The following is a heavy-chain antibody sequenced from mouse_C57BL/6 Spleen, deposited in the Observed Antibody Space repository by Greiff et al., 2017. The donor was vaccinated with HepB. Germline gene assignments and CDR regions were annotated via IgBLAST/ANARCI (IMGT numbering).Heavy chain of an antibody. CDR1: GYTFTSYW. Sequence: VQLQQPGAELVRPGTSVKLSCKASGYTFTSYWMHWVKQRPGQGLEWIGVIDPSDSYTNYNQKFKGKATLTVDTSSSTAYMQLSSLTSEDSAVYCCASYYDGSSWYFDVWGTGTTVTVSS. D-gene: IGHD1-1*01. CDR3: ASYYDGSSWYFDV. CDR2: IDPSDSYT. V-gene: IGHV1-59*01. J-gene: IGHJ1*03.